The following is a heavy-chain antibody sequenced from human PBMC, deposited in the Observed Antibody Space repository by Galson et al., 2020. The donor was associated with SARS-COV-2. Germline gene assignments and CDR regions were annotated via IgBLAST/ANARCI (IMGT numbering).Heavy chain of an antibody. CDR1: GFTVSSNY. J-gene: IGHJ4*02. V-gene: IGHV3-53*01. Sequence: QLGESLKISCAASGFTVSSNYMSWVRQAPGKGLEWVSVIYSGGSTYYADSVKGRFTISRDNSKNTLYLQMNSPRAEDTAVYYCARDSPTGYRSSWYSFDYWGQGTLVTVSS. D-gene: IGHD6-13*01. CDR2: IYSGGST. CDR3: ARDSPTGYRSSWYSFDY.